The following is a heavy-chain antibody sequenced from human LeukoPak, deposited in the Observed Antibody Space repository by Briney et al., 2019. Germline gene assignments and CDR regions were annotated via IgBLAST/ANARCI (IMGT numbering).Heavy chain of an antibody. J-gene: IGHJ4*02. CDR1: GCTFTSYY. CDR3: ARDRAPYYDSSGHDY. Sequence: ASVKVSCKASGCTFTSYYMHWVRQAPGQGLEWMGIINPSGGSTSYAQKFQGRVTMTRDTSTSTVYMELSSLRSEDTAVYYCARDRAPYYDSSGHDYWGQGTLVTVSS. V-gene: IGHV1-46*01. D-gene: IGHD3-22*01. CDR2: INPSGGST.